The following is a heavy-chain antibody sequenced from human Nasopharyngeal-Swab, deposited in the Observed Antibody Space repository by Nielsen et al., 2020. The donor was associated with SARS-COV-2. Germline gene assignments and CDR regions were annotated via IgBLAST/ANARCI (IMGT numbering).Heavy chain of an antibody. J-gene: IGHJ6*02. D-gene: IGHD6-19*01. CDR3: ARDRAWDSSGWDYYYGMDV. CDR2: IYYSGST. Sequence: WSRQAPGKGLEWIGYIYYSGSTNYNPSLKSRVTISVDTSKNQFSLKLSSVTAADTAVYYCARDRAWDSSGWDYYYGMDVWGQGTTVTVSS. V-gene: IGHV4-59*01.